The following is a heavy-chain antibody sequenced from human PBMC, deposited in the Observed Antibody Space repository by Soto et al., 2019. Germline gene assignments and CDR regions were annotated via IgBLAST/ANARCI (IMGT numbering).Heavy chain of an antibody. CDR1: GFSLTSNEVG. V-gene: IGHV2-5*02. J-gene: IGHJ4*02. CDR2: IYWDDDK. Sequence: SGPTLVNPTQTLTLTCTFSGFSLTSNEVGVGWIRQPPGKALEWLALIYWDDDKRYRPSLKSRLAIVKDTSKNLVILIMTNMDPEDTATYYCAHRAYYYGSGSYYTHWGQGILVTVSS. CDR3: AHRAYYYGSGSYYTH. D-gene: IGHD3-10*01.